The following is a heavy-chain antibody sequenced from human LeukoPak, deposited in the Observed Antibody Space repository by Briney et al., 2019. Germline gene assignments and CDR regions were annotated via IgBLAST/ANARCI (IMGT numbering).Heavy chain of an antibody. V-gene: IGHV3-74*01. CDR2: INRNGTST. CDR3: ERVKVSRYFDL. CDR1: GFTFSTYW. J-gene: IGHJ2*01. D-gene: IGHD2-8*01. Sequence: PGGSLRLSCAASGFTFSTYWMHSVRQAPGKGLVWVSCINRNGTSTNYADSVKGRFTISRDNAKNTLYLQMNSLRVEDTAVYYCERVKVSRYFDLWGRGTLVTVSS.